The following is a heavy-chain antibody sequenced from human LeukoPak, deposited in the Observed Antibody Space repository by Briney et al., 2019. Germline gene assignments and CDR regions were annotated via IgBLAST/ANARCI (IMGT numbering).Heavy chain of an antibody. D-gene: IGHD3-22*01. J-gene: IGHJ4*02. CDR1: GFTFSDYY. CDR3: ASAHYYGSSGYSFDY. V-gene: IGHV3-11*01. CDR2: ISSSGSTI. Sequence: GGSLRLSCAASGFTFSDYYMSWIRQAPGKGLGWVSYISSSGSTIYYADSVKGRFTISRDNAKNSLYLQMNSLRAEDTAVYYCASAHYYGSSGYSFDYWGQGTLVTVSS.